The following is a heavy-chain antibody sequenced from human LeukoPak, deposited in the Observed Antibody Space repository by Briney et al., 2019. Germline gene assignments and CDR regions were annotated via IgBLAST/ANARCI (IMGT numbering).Heavy chain of an antibody. CDR2: IYYSGST. J-gene: IGHJ4*02. V-gene: IGHV4-30-4*08. D-gene: IGHD2-2*01. CDR3: ARDGSTSSSY. Sequence: SETLSLTCTVSGGSISSGGYYWSWIRQHPGKGLEWIGYIYYSGSTYYNPSLKSRVTISVDTSKNQFSLKLSSVTAADTAVYYCARDGSTSSSYWGQGTLVTVSS. CDR1: GGSISSGGYY.